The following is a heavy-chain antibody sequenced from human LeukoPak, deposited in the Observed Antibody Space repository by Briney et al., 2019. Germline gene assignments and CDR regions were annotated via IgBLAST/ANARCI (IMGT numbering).Heavy chain of an antibody. CDR1: GFTVRSSY. CDR3: ARAGGDTAIVFDAFDI. V-gene: IGHV3-53*01. Sequence: GGSLRLSCAASGFTVRSSYMSWVRQAPGKGLEWVSVIYSGGSPDYADSVKGRFTISRDNAKNSLYLQMNSLRADDTAVYYCARAGGDTAIVFDAFDIWGQGTVVTVSS. CDR2: IYSGGSP. D-gene: IGHD5-18*01. J-gene: IGHJ3*02.